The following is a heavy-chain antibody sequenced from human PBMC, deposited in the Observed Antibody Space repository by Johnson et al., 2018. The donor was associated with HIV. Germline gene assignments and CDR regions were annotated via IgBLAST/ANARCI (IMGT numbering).Heavy chain of an antibody. CDR3: ARDRGGYSYGYDSDAFDI. J-gene: IGHJ3*02. Sequence: VQLVESGGGLAQPGGSLRLSCAASGITVSSNYMSWVRQAPGKGLEWVSSIGTAGDTYYPGSVKGRFTISRENAKNSLYLQMNSLRAEDTAVYYCARDRGGYSYGYDSDAFDIWGQGTMVTVSS. V-gene: IGHV3-13*01. D-gene: IGHD5-18*01. CDR2: IGTAGDT. CDR1: GITVSSNY.